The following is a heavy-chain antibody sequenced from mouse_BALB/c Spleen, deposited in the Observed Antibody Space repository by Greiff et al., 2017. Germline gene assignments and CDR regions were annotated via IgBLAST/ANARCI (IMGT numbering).Heavy chain of an antibody. J-gene: IGHJ4*01. CDR1: GYTFTEYI. CDR2: FYPGSGSI. Sequence: VQLQQSGAELVKPGASVKLSCKASGYTFTEYIIHWVKQRSGQGLEWIGWFYPGSGSIKYNEKFKDKATLTADKSSSTVYMELSRLTSEDSAVYFCARHEDRAYYGYSYAMDYWGQGTSVTVSS. CDR3: ARHEDRAYYGYSYAMDY. V-gene: IGHV1-62-2*01. D-gene: IGHD2-14*01.